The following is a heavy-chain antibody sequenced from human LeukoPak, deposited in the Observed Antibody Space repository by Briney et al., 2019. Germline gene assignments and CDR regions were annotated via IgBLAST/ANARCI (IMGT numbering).Heavy chain of an antibody. CDR1: GFTFSSYN. CDR2: ISISSTTI. Sequence: PGGSLRLSCAASGFTFSSYNMNWVRQAPGKGLEWVSYISISSTTIYYADSVKGRFTISRDNGKNSLSLQMNSLRAEDTAVYYCASPTYYYDGSGTRHWYFDLWGRGTLVTASS. V-gene: IGHV3-48*01. D-gene: IGHD3-22*01. CDR3: ASPTYYYDGSGTRHWYFDL. J-gene: IGHJ2*01.